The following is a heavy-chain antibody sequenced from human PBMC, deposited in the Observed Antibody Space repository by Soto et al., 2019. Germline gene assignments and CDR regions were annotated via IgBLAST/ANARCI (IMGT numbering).Heavy chain of an antibody. V-gene: IGHV3-30*03. CDR1: GINPNTLC. D-gene: IGHD3-16*01. Sequence: GGSLRPSLLAPGINPNTLCIYLVRQAPGKGLQWVAQILYDGSKKHYADSVRGRFTITRDNSKNTVYLQMDSLRVDDTAMYYCVRDLALMADYWGQGTLVTVSS. J-gene: IGHJ4*02. CDR3: VRDLALMADY. CDR2: ILYDGSKK.